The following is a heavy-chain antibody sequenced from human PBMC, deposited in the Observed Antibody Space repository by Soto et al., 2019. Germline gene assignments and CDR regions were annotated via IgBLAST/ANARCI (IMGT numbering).Heavy chain of an antibody. CDR3: VRGVDSSFDY. CDR2: TYYRSKWKN. CDR1: GDSVASNRAT. V-gene: IGHV6-1*01. J-gene: IGHJ4*02. Sequence: SRTLSLTCVISGDSVASNRATWNWVRQSPSRGLEWLGGTYYRSKWKNDYARSVNSRITINPDTSKNQLSLQLSSATPGDTAIYYCVRGVDSSFDYWGQGTLVTVSS. D-gene: IGHD6-13*01.